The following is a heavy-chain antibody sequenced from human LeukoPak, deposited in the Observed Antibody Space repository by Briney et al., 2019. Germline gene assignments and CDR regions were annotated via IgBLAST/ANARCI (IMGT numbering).Heavy chain of an antibody. CDR1: GFTFSSYA. J-gene: IGHJ6*02. D-gene: IGHD6-6*01. V-gene: IGHV3-23*01. Sequence: PGGSLRLSCAASGFTFSSYAMSWVRQAPGKGLEWVSAISGSGGGTYYADSVKGRFTISRDNSKNTLYLQINSLRAEDTALYYCARDLVSSNSSRDYYYAVDVWGQGSTVTVSS. CDR3: ARDLVSSNSSRDYYYAVDV. CDR2: ISGSGGGT.